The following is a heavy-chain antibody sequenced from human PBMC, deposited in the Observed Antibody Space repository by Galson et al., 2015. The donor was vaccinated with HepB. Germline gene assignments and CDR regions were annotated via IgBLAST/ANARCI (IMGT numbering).Heavy chain of an antibody. V-gene: IGHV4-59*01. J-gene: IGHJ4*02. Sequence: ETLSLTCTVSGGSISSYYWSWIRQPPGKGLEWIGYIYYSGSTNYNPSLKSRVTISVDTSKNQLSLKLSSVTAADTAVYYCARVSVGFYTQNFDYWGQGTLVTVSS. CDR2: IYYSGST. CDR1: GGSISSYY. D-gene: IGHD1-26*01. CDR3: ARVSVGFYTQNFDY.